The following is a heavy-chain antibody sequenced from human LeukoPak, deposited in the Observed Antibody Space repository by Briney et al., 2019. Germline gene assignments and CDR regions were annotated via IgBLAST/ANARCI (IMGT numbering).Heavy chain of an antibody. CDR2: IRSRTKGGTT. V-gene: IGHV3-49*04. J-gene: IGHJ4*02. D-gene: IGHD4-17*01. Sequence: GGSLRLPCTTSGFTLGDYRMNWVRQGPGKGLEWVGIIRSRTKGGTTDYAASVKGRFTISRDDSKGTAYLQMDSLKTEDTAVYYCIKDLGTTETGDDYWGQGTLVTVSS. CDR3: IKDLGTTETGDDY. CDR1: GFTLGDYR.